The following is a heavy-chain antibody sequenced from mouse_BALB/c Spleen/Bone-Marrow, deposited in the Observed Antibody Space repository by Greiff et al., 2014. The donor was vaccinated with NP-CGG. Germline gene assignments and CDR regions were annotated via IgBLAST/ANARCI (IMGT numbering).Heavy chain of an antibody. CDR3: ARNGHSYGYYFDY. CDR1: GYTFTTYT. CDR2: INPSSGYT. D-gene: IGHD1-2*01. Sequence: QVQLQQSAAELARPGASVKMSCKASGYTFTTYTMHWVKQKPGQGLEWIGYINPSSGYTEYNQNFKDKTTLTADKSSSTAYMQLSSLTSEDSAVYYCARNGHSYGYYFDYWGQGTTLTVSS. V-gene: IGHV1-4*02. J-gene: IGHJ2*01.